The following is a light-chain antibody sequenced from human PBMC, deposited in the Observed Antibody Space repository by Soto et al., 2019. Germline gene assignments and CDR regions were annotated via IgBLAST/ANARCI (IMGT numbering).Light chain of an antibody. J-gene: IGKJ1*01. CDR2: QNS. CDR1: QYINTR. Sequence: EIVLTQSPATLSSFPGDRVTLSCRASQYINTRLAWYQHRTGQAPRLLIYQNSLRAAGIPDRFSASGSGTDLTLTISEVQPEDFALYYCHKRQSWPRTFGQGTKVDIK. CDR3: HKRQSWPRT. V-gene: IGKV3-11*01.